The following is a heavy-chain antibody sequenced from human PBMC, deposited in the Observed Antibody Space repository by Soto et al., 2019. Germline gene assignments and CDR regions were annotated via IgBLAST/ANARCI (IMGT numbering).Heavy chain of an antibody. D-gene: IGHD2-15*01. V-gene: IGHV3-74*01. J-gene: IGHJ4*02. CDR1: GFTFSSHW. CDR3: LRGTVAVSVDERLFDF. CDR2: INSDGSRT. Sequence: EVQLVESGGGLVRPGGSLRLSCAASGFTFSSHWMHWVRQAPGKGLVWVSRINSDGSRTTYADSVKGRFTISRDNAKNTLYLQMNSLSADDTAVYYFLRGTVAVSVDERLFDFWGQGTLVTVSS.